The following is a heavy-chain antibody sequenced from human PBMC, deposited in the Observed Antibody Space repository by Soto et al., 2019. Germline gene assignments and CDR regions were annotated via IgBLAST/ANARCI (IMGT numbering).Heavy chain of an antibody. J-gene: IGHJ6*02. CDR3: AGEGVGPDYYYGMDV. D-gene: IGHD1-26*01. CDR1: GYTFTRSG. Sequence: QVQLVQSGAEVKKPGASVKVSCKASGYTFTRSGISWVRQAPGQGLEWMGWISTSNGDTNYAQTFQGRGTMTTDTATSTVHREVRRLRSDDTAVYYCAGEGVGPDYYYGMDVWGQGAPVTVSS. V-gene: IGHV1-18*01. CDR2: ISTSNGDT.